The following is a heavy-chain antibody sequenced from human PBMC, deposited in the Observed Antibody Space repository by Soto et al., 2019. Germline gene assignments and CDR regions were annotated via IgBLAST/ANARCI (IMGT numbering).Heavy chain of an antibody. J-gene: IGHJ6*03. Sequence: GGSLRLSCAASGFTVSSNYMSWVRQASGKGLEWVSVIYSGGSTYYADSVKGRFTISRHNSKNTLYLQMNSLRAEDTAVYYCAKGWLISYYYMDVWGKGTTVTVSS. V-gene: IGHV3-53*04. CDR2: IYSGGST. CDR1: GFTVSSNY. CDR3: AKGWLISYYYMDV. D-gene: IGHD5-18*01.